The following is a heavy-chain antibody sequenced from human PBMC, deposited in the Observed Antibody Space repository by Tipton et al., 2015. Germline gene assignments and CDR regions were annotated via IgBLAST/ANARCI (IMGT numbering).Heavy chain of an antibody. CDR2: IQYSGGT. J-gene: IGHJ4*02. CDR3: ARRCGADCYWGYYFDH. V-gene: IGHV4-59*12. Sequence: TLSLTCTVSGVSISLYYWSWIRQPPGKELQWIGYIQYSGGTNYNPSLESRVSMSVDTSKNQFSLNLKSVTAADTAVYYCARRCGADCYWGYYFDHWGQGTLVNVSS. CDR1: GVSISLYY. D-gene: IGHD2-21*01.